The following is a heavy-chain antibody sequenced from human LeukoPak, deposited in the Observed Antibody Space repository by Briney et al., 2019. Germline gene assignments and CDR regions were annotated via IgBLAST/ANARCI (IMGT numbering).Heavy chain of an antibody. CDR2: INTNTGNP. D-gene: IGHD4-17*01. V-gene: IGHV7-4-1*02. J-gene: IGHJ4*02. Sequence: ASVKVSCKASGGTFSSYAISWVRQAPGQGLEWMGWINTNTGNPTYAQGFTGRFVFSLDTSVSTASLQISSLKAEDTAVYYCARGYTRDMTSVTHFDYWGQGTLVTVSS. CDR1: GGTFSSYA. CDR3: ARGYTRDMTSVTHFDY.